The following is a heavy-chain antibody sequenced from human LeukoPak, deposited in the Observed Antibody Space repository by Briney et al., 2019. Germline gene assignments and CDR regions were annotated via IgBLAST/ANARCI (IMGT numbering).Heavy chain of an antibody. J-gene: IGHJ4*02. Sequence: SETLSVTCTVSGGSISSSSYYWGWIRQPPGKGLEWIVSIYYSGSTYYNPSLKSRVTISVDTSKNQFSLKLPSVTAADTAVYYCARQAAQTYDYWGQGTLVTASS. CDR2: IYYSGST. CDR1: GGSISSSSYY. CDR3: ARQAAQTYDY. V-gene: IGHV4-39*07.